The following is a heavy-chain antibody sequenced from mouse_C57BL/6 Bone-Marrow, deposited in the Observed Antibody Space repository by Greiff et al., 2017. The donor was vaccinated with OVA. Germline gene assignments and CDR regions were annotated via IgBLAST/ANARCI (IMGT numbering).Heavy chain of an antibody. CDR3: TRHERKGYFDY. V-gene: IGHV5-9*01. CDR1: GFTFSSYT. CDR2: ICGGGGNT. J-gene: IGHJ2*01. Sequence: DVMLVESGGGLVKPGGSLKLSCAASGFTFSSYTMSWVRQTPEKRLEWVATICGGGGNTYYPDSVKGRFTLSRDNAKNTLYLQMSSLRAEDTAMYYCTRHERKGYFDYWGQGTTLTVAA.